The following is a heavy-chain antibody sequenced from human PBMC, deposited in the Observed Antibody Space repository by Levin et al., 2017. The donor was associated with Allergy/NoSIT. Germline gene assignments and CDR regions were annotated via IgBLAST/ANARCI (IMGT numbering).Heavy chain of an antibody. CDR1: GYTFMDFG. CDR3: ARGSPYYDTSAFQFYLDY. J-gene: IGHJ4*02. V-gene: IGHV1-18*01. Sequence: ASVKVSCKASGYTFMDFGIVWVRQAPGQGLEWMGWISAKNNNRKYAEKFQGRVTLFTDLSTDTTYMDLRSLRSDDTAVYFCARGSPYYDTSAFQFYLDYWGQGTLVTVSS. D-gene: IGHD3-22*01. CDR2: ISAKNNNR.